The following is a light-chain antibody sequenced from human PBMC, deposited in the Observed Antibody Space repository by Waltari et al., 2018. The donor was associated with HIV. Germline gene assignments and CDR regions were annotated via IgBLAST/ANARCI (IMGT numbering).Light chain of an antibody. CDR1: QSISSY. V-gene: IGKV1-39*01. CDR2: AAS. J-gene: IGKJ5*01. CDR3: QQSYSTPTT. Sequence: DTQMTQSPSSLSASLGDRLTITCRASQSISSYLNWYQQKPGKAPKLLIYAASSLQSGVPSRFSGSGSGTDFTLTISSLQPEDFATYYCQQSYSTPTTFGQGTRLEIK.